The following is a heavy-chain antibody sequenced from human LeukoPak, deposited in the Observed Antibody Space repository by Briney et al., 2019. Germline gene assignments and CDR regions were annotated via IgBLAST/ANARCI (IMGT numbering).Heavy chain of an antibody. D-gene: IGHD6-13*01. CDR3: AKYSSSWSPFDY. CDR2: INTDASDT. J-gene: IGHJ4*02. CDR1: GLTLSSYL. V-gene: IGHV3-74*03. Sequence: GGSLRLSCTASGLTLSSYLMHWVRQAPGKGLVWVSRINTDASDTKYADSVKGRLTISRDNAKNTLYLQMNSLRAEDTAVYYCAKYSSSWSPFDYWGQGTLVTVSS.